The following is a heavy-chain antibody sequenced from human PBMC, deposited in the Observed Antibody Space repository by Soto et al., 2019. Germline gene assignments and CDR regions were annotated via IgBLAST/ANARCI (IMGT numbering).Heavy chain of an antibody. CDR1: GYSFTSYW. CDR3: ARQPGYSYDYYYYYYGMDV. D-gene: IGHD5-18*01. V-gene: IGHV5-51*01. Sequence: PGESLKICCKGSGYSFTSYWIGWVRQMPGKGLEWSGIIYPGASDTRYSPSFQGQVTISADKSTSTAYLQWSSLKASETAMYYCARQPGYSYDYYYYYYGMDVWGQGTTVTVSS. J-gene: IGHJ6*02. CDR2: IYPGASDT.